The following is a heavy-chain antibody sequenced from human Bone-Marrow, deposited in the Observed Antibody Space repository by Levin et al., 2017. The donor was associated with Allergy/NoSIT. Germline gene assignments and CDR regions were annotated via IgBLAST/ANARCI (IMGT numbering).Heavy chain of an antibody. CDR2: IIPIFGTA. CDR1: GGTFSSYA. D-gene: IGHD2-2*01. J-gene: IGHJ3*02. CDR3: ARDHYCSSTSCTSHAFDS. Sequence: ASVKVSCKASGGTFSSYAISWVRQAPGQGLEWMGGIIPIFGTANYAQKFQGRVTITADESTSTAYMELSSLRSEDTAVYYCARDHYCSSTSCTSHAFDSWGQGTMVTVSS. V-gene: IGHV1-69*13.